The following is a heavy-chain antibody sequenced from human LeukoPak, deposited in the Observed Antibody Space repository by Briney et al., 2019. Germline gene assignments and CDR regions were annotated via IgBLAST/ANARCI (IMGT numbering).Heavy chain of an antibody. CDR2: MNPNSGNT. CDR3: ARGLIAAAGPYWFDP. V-gene: IGHV1-8*01. J-gene: IGHJ5*02. CDR1: GYTFTSYD. D-gene: IGHD6-13*01. Sequence: ASVKVSCKASGYTFTSYDINWVRQATGQGLEWMGWMNPNSGNTGYAQKFQGRVTMTRNTSISTAYMELSSLRSEDTAVYYCARGLIAAAGPYWFDPWGQGTLVTVSS.